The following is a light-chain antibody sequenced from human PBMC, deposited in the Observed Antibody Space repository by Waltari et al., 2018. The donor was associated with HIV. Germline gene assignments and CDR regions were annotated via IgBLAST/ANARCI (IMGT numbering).Light chain of an antibody. CDR1: QTVNNY. Sequence: ETVMTQSPATLSVSPGERVTLSCRASQTVNNYIAWYQQKPGQAPRVLIYGASTRAPGIPARFSGSGSGTEFSLSISSLQSEDFAVYYCQQYNSWPRSFGQGTKLDI. V-gene: IGKV3-15*01. CDR2: GAS. CDR3: QQYNSWPRS. J-gene: IGKJ2*03.